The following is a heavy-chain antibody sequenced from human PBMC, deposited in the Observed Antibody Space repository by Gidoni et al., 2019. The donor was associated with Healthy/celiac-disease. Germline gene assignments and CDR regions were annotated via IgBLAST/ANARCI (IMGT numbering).Heavy chain of an antibody. Sequence: EVQLVESGGGLVKPGGSLRLSCAASGFTFSSYSMNWVRQAPGKGLEWVSSISSSSSYIYYADSVKGRFTISRDNAKNSLYLQMNSLRAEDTAVYYCARVRDLQWLVRGGDYWGQGTLVTVSS. V-gene: IGHV3-21*01. CDR1: GFTFSSYS. J-gene: IGHJ4*02. D-gene: IGHD6-19*01. CDR3: ARVRDLQWLVRGGDY. CDR2: ISSSSSYI.